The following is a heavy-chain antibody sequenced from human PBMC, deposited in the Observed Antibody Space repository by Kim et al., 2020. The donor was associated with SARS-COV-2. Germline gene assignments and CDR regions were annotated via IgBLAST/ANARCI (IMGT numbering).Heavy chain of an antibody. J-gene: IGHJ3*01. CDR1: GFDFTTYW. V-gene: IGHV5-51*01. D-gene: IGHD2-2*01. Sequence: GESLKISCKGSGFDFTTYWLGWVRQMPGKGLEWMGLIYPGDSDTRYSPSFQGQVTMSSDKSISTAYLRWSSLEASDTAMYYCAGKKASRRDGFDFWVQGTMVTVSS. CDR2: IYPGDSDT. CDR3: AGKKASRRDGFDF.